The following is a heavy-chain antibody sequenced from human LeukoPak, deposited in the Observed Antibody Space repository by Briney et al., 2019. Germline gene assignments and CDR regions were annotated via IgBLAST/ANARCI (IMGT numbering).Heavy chain of an antibody. Sequence: GGSLRLSCAASGFTFSSYSMNWVRQAPGKGLEWVSSISSSSSYIYYADSVKGRFTISRDNAKNSLYLQMNSLRAEDTAVYYCARGQPAYCRGGSCYVAFDIWGQGTMVTVSS. V-gene: IGHV3-21*01. D-gene: IGHD2-15*01. CDR2: ISSSSSYI. J-gene: IGHJ3*02. CDR3: ARGQPAYCRGGSCYVAFDI. CDR1: GFTFSSYS.